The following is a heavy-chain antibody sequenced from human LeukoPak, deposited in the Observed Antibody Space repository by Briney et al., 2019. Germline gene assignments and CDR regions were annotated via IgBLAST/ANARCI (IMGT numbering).Heavy chain of an antibody. J-gene: IGHJ4*02. CDR1: GFTFSSYG. V-gene: IGHV3-30*02. CDR3: AKDLWLSVDY. CDR2: IRYDGSNK. Sequence: GGSLRLSCAASGFTFSSYGMHWVRQAPGKGLEWVAFIRYDGSNKYYADSVKGRFTISRDNSKNMLYLQMNSLRAEDTAVYYCAKDLWLSVDYWGQGTLVTVSS. D-gene: IGHD5-24*01.